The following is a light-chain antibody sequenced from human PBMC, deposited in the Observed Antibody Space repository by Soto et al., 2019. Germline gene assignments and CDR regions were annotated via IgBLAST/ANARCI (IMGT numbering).Light chain of an antibody. CDR2: SNN. V-gene: IGLV1-44*01. J-gene: IGLJ1*01. CDR1: SSNIGSNT. Sequence: QSVLTQPPSTSGTPGQRVTISCSVSSSNIGSNTVNWYQHLPGTAPKLLIYSNNQRPSGVPDRFSGSKSGTSASLAVSGLQSEDEADYYCAAWDDSLNGYVFGTGTKVTVL. CDR3: AAWDDSLNGYV.